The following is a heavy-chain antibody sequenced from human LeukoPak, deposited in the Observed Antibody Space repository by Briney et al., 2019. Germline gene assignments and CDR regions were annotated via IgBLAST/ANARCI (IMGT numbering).Heavy chain of an antibody. D-gene: IGHD6-13*01. CDR3: ARDPSAAGTSIFDY. Sequence: SETLSLTCTVSVGSISSSSYYWGWIRQPPGKGLEWIGSIYYSGSTYYNPSLKSRVTISVDTSKNQFSLKLSSVTAADTAVYYCARDPSAAGTSIFDYWGQGTLVTVSS. J-gene: IGHJ4*02. CDR1: VGSISSSSYY. V-gene: IGHV4-39*07. CDR2: IYYSGST.